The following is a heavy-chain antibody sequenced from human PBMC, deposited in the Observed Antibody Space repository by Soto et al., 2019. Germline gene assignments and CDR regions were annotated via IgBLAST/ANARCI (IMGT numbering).Heavy chain of an antibody. CDR2: INSDGSST. V-gene: IGHV3-74*01. Sequence: EGALRLSCAASGITFSGYWMHGVRRAPVKVVVWVSRINSDGSSTVYADSVKGRYTISRDNANNTLYLQMNSLRAEETAVYYCARPTSLGGNPFDYWGQGTLVPVSS. CDR1: GITFSGYW. J-gene: IGHJ4*02. CDR3: ARPTSLGGNPFDY. D-gene: IGHD2-15*01.